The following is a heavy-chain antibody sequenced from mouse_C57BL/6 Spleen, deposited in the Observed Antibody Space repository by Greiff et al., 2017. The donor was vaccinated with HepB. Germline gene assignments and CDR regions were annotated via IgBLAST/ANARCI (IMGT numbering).Heavy chain of an antibody. CDR2: ISDGGSYT. D-gene: IGHD2-4*01. Sequence: EVKVVESGGGLVKPGGSLKLSCAASGFTFSSYAMSWVRQTPEKRLEWVATISDGGSYTYYPDNVKGRFTISRDNAKNNLYLQMSHLKSEDTAMYYCARGDYADAMDYWGQGTSVTVSS. V-gene: IGHV5-4*03. CDR1: GFTFSSYA. CDR3: ARGDYADAMDY. J-gene: IGHJ4*01.